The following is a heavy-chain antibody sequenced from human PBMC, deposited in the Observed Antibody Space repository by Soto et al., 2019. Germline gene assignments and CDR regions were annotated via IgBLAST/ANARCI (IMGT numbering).Heavy chain of an antibody. CDR3: ARVQLPGWYFDL. CDR2: INHSGGT. CDR1: GGSFSGYY. J-gene: IGHJ2*01. Sequence: QVQLQQWGAGLLKPSETLSLTCAVYGGSFSGYYWTWIRQPPGKGLEWIGEINHSGGTNYNPSLKSRVTRSVDTSKTQFSLKLSSVTAADTAVYYCARVQLPGWYFDLWGRGTLVTVSS. V-gene: IGHV4-34*01. D-gene: IGHD3-10*01.